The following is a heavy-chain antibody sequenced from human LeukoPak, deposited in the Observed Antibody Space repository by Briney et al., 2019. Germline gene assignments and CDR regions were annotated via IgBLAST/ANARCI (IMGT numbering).Heavy chain of an antibody. V-gene: IGHV4-61*02. CDR1: GGSISSGSYY. Sequence: SETLSLTCTVSGGSISSGSYYWSWIRQPAGKGLEWIGRIYTSGSTNYNPSLKSRVTISVDTSKNQFSLKLSSVTAADTAVYYCARDYYDSSGYYALAFDIWGQGTMVTVSS. CDR3: ARDYYDSSGYYALAFDI. CDR2: IYTSGST. D-gene: IGHD3-22*01. J-gene: IGHJ3*02.